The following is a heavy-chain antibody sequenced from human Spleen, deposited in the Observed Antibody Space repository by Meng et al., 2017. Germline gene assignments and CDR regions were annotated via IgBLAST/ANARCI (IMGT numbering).Heavy chain of an antibody. D-gene: IGHD4-11*01. CDR2: IYPGDSDT. CDR1: GYSFTSYW. V-gene: IGHV5-51*01. CDR3: ARQGYSNSYFYSYGMDV. J-gene: IGHJ6*02. Sequence: KVSCKGSGYSFTSYWIAWVRQMPGKGLEWMGIIYPGDSDTRYSPSFQGQVTISADKSISTAYLQWSSLKDSDTAMYYCARQGYSNSYFYSYGMDVWGQGTTVTVSS.